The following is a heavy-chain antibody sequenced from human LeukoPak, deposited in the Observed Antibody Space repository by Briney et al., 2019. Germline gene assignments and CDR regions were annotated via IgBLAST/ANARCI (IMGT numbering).Heavy chain of an antibody. CDR1: VFTFSTYA. CDR3: AKSMRGVYYCLEY. Sequence: GGSLRLSCAASVFTFSTYAMSWVRQAPGKGLEWVSSISDSGDNTYYADSVKGRFTISRDNFKNTLYLQMNSLIADDTAIYYCAKSMRGVYYCLEYWGQGTLVSVSS. V-gene: IGHV3-23*01. J-gene: IGHJ4*02. CDR2: ISDSGDNT. D-gene: IGHD3-3*01.